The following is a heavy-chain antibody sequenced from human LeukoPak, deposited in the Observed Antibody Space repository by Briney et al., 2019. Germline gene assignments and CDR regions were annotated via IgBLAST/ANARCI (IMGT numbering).Heavy chain of an antibody. V-gene: IGHV3-23*01. CDR2: IRANGETT. CDR1: GFTFTHYG. CDR3: ARGPSGYHNT. Sequence: PGGSLRLSCAASGFTFTHYGMNWVRQAPGKGLEWVSGIRANGETTYYADSVRGRFTISRDNSKNTLYLQMNSLRAEDTAVYYCARGPSGYHNTGGQGTLVTVSS. D-gene: IGHD5-12*01. J-gene: IGHJ4*02.